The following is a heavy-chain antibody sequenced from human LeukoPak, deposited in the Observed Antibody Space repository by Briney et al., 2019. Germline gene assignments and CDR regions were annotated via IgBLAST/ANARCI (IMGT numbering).Heavy chain of an antibody. CDR3: ATAYYDILTGYYRGDWFDP. CDR1: GYTLTELS. J-gene: IGHJ5*02. D-gene: IGHD3-9*01. V-gene: IGHV1-24*01. CDR2: FDHEDGET. Sequence: GASVKVSCKVSGYTLTELSMHWVRQAPGKGLEWMGGFDHEDGETIYAQKFQGRVTMTEETSTDTAYMELSSLRSEDTAVYYCATAYYDILTGYYRGDWFDPWGQGTLVTVSS.